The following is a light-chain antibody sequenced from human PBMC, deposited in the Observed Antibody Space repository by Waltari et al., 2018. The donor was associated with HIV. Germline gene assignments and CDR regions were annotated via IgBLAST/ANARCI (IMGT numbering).Light chain of an antibody. CDR2: YDS. Sequence: SYVLAQPPSVSVAPGKTARITCGGNNIGRKSVHWYQQKPGQAPVVVIYYDSDRPSGIPEGFSGSNAVNTATLTISRVEAGDEADYYCQVWDSSSDAYVFGTGTKVTVL. CDR1: NIGRKS. CDR3: QVWDSSSDAYV. J-gene: IGLJ1*01. V-gene: IGLV3-21*04.